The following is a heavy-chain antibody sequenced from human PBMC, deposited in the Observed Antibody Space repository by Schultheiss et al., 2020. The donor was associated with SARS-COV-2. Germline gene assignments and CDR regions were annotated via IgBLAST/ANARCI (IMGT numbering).Heavy chain of an antibody. J-gene: IGHJ4*02. Sequence: ASVKVSCKASGGTFSSYAISWVRQAPGQGLEWMGWINPNSGGTNYAQKFQGWVTMTRDTSISTAYMELSRLRSDDTAVYYCARDLGSSAWYRNAFDSWGQGTLVTVSS. CDR1: GGTFSSYA. V-gene: IGHV1-2*04. D-gene: IGHD6-19*01. CDR3: ARDLGSSAWYRNAFDS. CDR2: INPNSGGT.